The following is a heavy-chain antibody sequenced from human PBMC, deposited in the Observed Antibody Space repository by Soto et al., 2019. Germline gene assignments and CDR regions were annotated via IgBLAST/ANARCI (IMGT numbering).Heavy chain of an antibody. D-gene: IGHD2-21*02. CDR2: INPNNGGT. CDR1: GYRFTGYY. J-gene: IGHJ4*02. V-gene: IGHV1-2*02. CDR3: AREDGGGYSPIDH. Sequence: QVQLVQSGAEVKKPGASVKVSCTASGYRFTGYYIHWVRQAPGQGLEWMGWINPNNGGTNYAQNFQGRVTMAIDTSINAAYMELNRLRFDDTAVYYCAREDGGGYSPIDHWGQGSLVTVSS.